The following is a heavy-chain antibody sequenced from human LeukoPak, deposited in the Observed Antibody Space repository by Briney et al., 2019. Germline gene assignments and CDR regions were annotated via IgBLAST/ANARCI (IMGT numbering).Heavy chain of an antibody. Sequence: TSETLSLTCTVSGGSISSYYWSWIRQPPGKGLEWIGYIYYSGSTNYNPSLKSRVTISVDTSKNQFSLKLSSVTAADTAVYYCARLRRDSSGYYIDYWGQGTLVTVSS. V-gene: IGHV4-59*01. CDR1: GGSISSYY. D-gene: IGHD3-22*01. J-gene: IGHJ4*02. CDR3: ARLRRDSSGYYIDY. CDR2: IYYSGST.